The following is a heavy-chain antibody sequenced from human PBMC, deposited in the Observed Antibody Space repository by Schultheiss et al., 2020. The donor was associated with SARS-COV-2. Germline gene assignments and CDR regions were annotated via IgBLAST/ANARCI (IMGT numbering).Heavy chain of an antibody. V-gene: IGHV5-51*01. D-gene: IGHD2-2*01. CDR2: ISPGDSDT. J-gene: IGHJ6*03. CDR3: ARQSRGDVVVPAASYYYYYMDV. CDR1: GYSFTSYW. Sequence: GESLKISCKGSGYSFTSYWIGWVRQMPGKGLEWMGIISPGDSDTRYSPSFQGQVTISADKSISTAYLQWSSLKASDTAMYYCARQSRGDVVVPAASYYYYYMDVWGKGTTVTVSS.